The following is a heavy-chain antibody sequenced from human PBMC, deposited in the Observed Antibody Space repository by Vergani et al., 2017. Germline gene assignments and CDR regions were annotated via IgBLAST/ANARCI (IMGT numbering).Heavy chain of an antibody. V-gene: IGHV4-61*02. CDR1: GGSISSGRYY. Sequence: QVQLQESGPGLVKPSQTLSLTCTVSGGSISSGRYYWRWIRQPAGKGLEWIGRIYTSGSTNYNPSLKRRVTISADTSKNQFSLKLSSVTAADTAVYYCASARGLWSGYDYFDYWGQGTLVTVSS. CDR2: IYTSGST. CDR3: ASARGLWSGYDYFDY. J-gene: IGHJ4*02. D-gene: IGHD3-3*01.